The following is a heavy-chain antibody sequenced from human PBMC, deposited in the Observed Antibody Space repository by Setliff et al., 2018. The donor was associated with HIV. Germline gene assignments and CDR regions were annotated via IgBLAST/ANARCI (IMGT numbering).Heavy chain of an antibody. D-gene: IGHD6-13*01. CDR3: AADPFHSSSWPYYNYYGMDV. J-gene: IGHJ6*02. CDR1: GYTFTGYY. CDR2: INPDSGGT. V-gene: IGHV1-2*06. Sequence: ASVKVSCKASGYTFTGYYMHWVRQAPGQGLEWVGRINPDSGGTNYAQRFQGRVTMTTDTSTSTAYMELSSLRSEDTAVYYCAADPFHSSSWPYYNYYGMDVWGQGTTVTVSS.